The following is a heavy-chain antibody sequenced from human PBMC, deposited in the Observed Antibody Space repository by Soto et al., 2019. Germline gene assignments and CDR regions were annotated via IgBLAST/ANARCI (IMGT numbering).Heavy chain of an antibody. D-gene: IGHD2-15*01. CDR1: GFTFNNYA. CDR2: IRGSGGST. V-gene: IGHV3-23*01. Sequence: EVQLLESGGGLVQPGGSLRLSCAASGFTFNNYAMNWVRQAPGKGLEWVSGIRGSGGSTYYADSVKGRFTISRDNSKNTRYLQMNSLRAEDTAVYYCARDGRLAGVVAALYDAFDFWGQGTMVTVSS. J-gene: IGHJ3*01. CDR3: ARDGRLAGVVAALYDAFDF.